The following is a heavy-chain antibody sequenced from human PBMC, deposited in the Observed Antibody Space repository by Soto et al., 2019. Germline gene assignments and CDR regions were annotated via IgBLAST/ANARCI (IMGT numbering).Heavy chain of an antibody. J-gene: IGHJ4*02. CDR3: ATRDTGRVY. D-gene: IGHD5-18*01. V-gene: IGHV4-4*02. CDR2: SHQSGNT. Sequence: QVQLQESGPGLVKPSGTLSLTCAVSGVSIDSHDWWTWVRQPPGKGLEWIGESHQSGNTNYNSSLESRVTISLDKSRNHFSLQLDSVTVADTDVYYCATRDTGRVYWGQGTLVTVSS. CDR1: GVSIDSHDW.